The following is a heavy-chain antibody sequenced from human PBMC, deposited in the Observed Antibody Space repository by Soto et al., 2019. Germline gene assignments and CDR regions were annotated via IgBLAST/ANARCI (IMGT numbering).Heavy chain of an antibody. Sequence: GASVKVSCKASGYTFTSYGISWVRQAPGQGLEWMGWISAYNGNTNYAQKLQGRVTMTTDTSTSTAYMELRSLRSDDTAVYYCAGSYSDYYDSSGFWFDPWGQGTLVTVSS. V-gene: IGHV1-18*01. D-gene: IGHD3-22*01. CDR2: ISAYNGNT. CDR1: GYTFTSYG. J-gene: IGHJ5*02. CDR3: AGSYSDYYDSSGFWFDP.